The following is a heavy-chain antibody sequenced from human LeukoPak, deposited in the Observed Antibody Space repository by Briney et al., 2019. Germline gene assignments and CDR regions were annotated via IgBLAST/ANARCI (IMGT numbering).Heavy chain of an antibody. CDR1: GGSIRSTSYS. D-gene: IGHD6-13*01. V-gene: IGHV4-39*02. J-gene: IGHJ4*02. CDR2: IHYTGTT. CDR3: AKLVPAAGPTDFDY. Sequence: PSETLSLTCTVSGGSIRSTSYSWGWLRQPPGKGLEWIGNIHYTGTTYYNPSLRSRVTIFVDTSNNYYSLKLNSVTAADTAVYYCAKLVPAAGPTDFDYWGQGTLVTVSS.